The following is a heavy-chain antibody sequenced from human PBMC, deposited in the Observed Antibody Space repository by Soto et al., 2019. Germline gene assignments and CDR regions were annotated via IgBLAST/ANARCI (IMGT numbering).Heavy chain of an antibody. D-gene: IGHD5-12*01. J-gene: IGHJ4*02. Sequence: QVQLQESGPGLVKPSETLSLTCTVSGDSMNNYYWTWIRQPPGKGLEWIGYIYSSGGTIYSPSLRGRLTISIAPSESQFSLKQTSVAAADTAVYYWARGKRASGYCRDDYLGQGTLVTVSS. CDR1: GDSMNNYY. CDR3: ARGKRASGYCRDDY. CDR2: IYSSGGT. V-gene: IGHV4-59*01.